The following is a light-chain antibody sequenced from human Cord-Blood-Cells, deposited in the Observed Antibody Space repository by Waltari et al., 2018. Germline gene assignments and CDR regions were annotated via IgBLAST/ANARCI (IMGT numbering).Light chain of an antibody. J-gene: IGLJ2*01. Sequence: QSALTQTASVSGSPGQSITISCTGTSSDVGGYNYVSWYQQHPGKAPKLMIYDVSNRPSGFSNRFSGSKSGNTASLTISGLQAEDEADYYCSSYTSSSTLVVFGGGTKLTVL. V-gene: IGLV2-14*01. CDR1: SSDVGGYNY. CDR3: SSYTSSSTLVV. CDR2: DVS.